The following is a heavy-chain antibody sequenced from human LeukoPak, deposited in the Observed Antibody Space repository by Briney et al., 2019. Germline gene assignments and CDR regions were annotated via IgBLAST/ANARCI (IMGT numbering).Heavy chain of an antibody. D-gene: IGHD3-3*01. V-gene: IGHV3-33*06. CDR2: IWYDGSNK. J-gene: IGHJ3*02. CDR1: GFTFSSYG. Sequence: GGSLRLSCAASGFTFSSYGMHWVRQAPGKGLERVAVIWYDGSNKYYADSVKGRFTISRDNSKNTLYLQMNSLRAEDTAVYYCAKSLSITIFGVVINDAFDIWGQGTMVTVSS. CDR3: AKSLSITIFGVVINDAFDI.